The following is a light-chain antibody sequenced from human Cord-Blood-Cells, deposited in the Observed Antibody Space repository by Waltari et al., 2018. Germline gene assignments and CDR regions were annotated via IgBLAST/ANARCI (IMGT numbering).Light chain of an antibody. Sequence: QSALTQPASASGSPGQSITISCTGTSSDVVGYNYVSWYQQHPGKAPKLMFYEVSSRPSGVSNRVSGSNSGNTASLTISGLQAEDDADYYCSSYTSSSTLVFGGGTKLTVL. CDR2: EVS. CDR1: SSDVVGYNY. CDR3: SSYTSSSTLV. V-gene: IGLV2-14*01. J-gene: IGLJ3*02.